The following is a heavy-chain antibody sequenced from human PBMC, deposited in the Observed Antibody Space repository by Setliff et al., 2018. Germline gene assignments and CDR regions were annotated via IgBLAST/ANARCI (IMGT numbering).Heavy chain of an antibody. CDR1: GYTFISYG. CDR2: ISA. D-gene: IGHD2-2*03. Sequence: ASVKVSCKTSGYTFISYGINWVRQAPGQGLEWMGWISAYAQKFQGRVTMTTDTSTNTAFMELRSLRSDDTAVYYCTRGPVDFVVVPASDVFDFWGQGTLVTVSS. V-gene: IGHV1-18*01. J-gene: IGHJ4*02. CDR3: TRGPVDFVVVPASDVFDF.